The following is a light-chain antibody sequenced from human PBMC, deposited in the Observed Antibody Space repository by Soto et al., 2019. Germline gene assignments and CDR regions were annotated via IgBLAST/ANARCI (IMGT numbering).Light chain of an antibody. Sequence: EIVLTQSPATLYLSPGERATLSCRASQSVGNNLAWYQQKPGQAPGLLIYEASTRATGILARFSGSGSGTDFSLTISSLEPEDFAVYYCQQHAHWPLTFGGGTKVEIK. CDR3: QQHAHWPLT. CDR2: EAS. CDR1: QSVGNN. V-gene: IGKV3-11*01. J-gene: IGKJ4*01.